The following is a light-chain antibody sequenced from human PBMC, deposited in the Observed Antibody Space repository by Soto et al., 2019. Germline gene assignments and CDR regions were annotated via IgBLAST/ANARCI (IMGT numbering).Light chain of an antibody. CDR3: SSYAGSNNPVV. CDR2: EVN. CDR1: SSDVGGYNY. J-gene: IGLJ2*01. Sequence: QSALTHPPSASGSPGQSVTISCTGTSSDVGGYNYVSWYRQHPGKAPKLMIYEVNKRPSGVPDRFSGSKSGNTASLTVSGLQAEEEADYYCSSYAGSNNPVVFGGGTKLTVL. V-gene: IGLV2-8*01.